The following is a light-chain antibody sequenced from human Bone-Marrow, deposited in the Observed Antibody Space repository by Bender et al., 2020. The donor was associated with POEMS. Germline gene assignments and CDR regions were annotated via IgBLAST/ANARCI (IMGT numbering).Light chain of an antibody. CDR2: SSH. CDR3: AAWDDSLNAHVL. Sequence: QSVLTQPPSASGTPGQRVTISCSGGSSNIGAHAVNWYQHLPGTAPKLLIYSSHRRPSEVPDRFSGSRSGTSASLAISGLQSEDEADYYCAAWDDSLNAHVLFGGGTKLTVL. J-gene: IGLJ2*01. V-gene: IGLV1-44*01. CDR1: SSNIGAHA.